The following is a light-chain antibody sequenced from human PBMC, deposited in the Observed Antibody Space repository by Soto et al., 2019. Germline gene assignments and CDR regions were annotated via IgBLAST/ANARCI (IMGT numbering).Light chain of an antibody. CDR3: QQGVT. CDR2: DAS. Sequence: EIVLTQSPATLSLSPGERATLSCRASQSVSSYLGWYQQKPGQAPRLLIYDASNRATGIPARFSGSGSGTDFTLTISSLEAEDFAVYSCQQGVTFGQGTKVEIK. J-gene: IGKJ1*01. CDR1: QSVSSY. V-gene: IGKV3-11*01.